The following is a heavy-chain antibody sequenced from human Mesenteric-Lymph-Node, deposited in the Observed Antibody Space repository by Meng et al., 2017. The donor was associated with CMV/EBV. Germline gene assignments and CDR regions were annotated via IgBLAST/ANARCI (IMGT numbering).Heavy chain of an antibody. D-gene: IGHD2-2*01. CDR2: INLNSGVT. Sequence: KASGFTFSGSFMPWVRQAPGQGLEWMGRINLNSGVTNFAQKFQGRVTMTRDTSISTAYMELSRLRSDDTAMYYCARECGSTSCYAGDYWGQGSLVTVSS. CDR1: GFTFSGSF. J-gene: IGHJ4*02. V-gene: IGHV1-2*06. CDR3: ARECGSTSCYAGDY.